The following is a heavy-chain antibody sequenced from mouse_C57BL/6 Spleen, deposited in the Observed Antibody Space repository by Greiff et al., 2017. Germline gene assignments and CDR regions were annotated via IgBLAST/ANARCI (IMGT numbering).Heavy chain of an antibody. J-gene: IGHJ2*01. V-gene: IGHV1-69*01. CDR3: ARTYYGNWEYYFDY. D-gene: IGHD2-10*01. Sequence: QVQLQQSGAELVMPGASVKLSCKASGYTFTSYWMHWVKQRPGQGLEWIGEIDPSDSYTNYNQKFKGKSTLTVDKSSSTAYMQLSSLTSEDSAVYYCARTYYGNWEYYFDYWGQGTTLTVSS. CDR2: IDPSDSYT. CDR1: GYTFTSYW.